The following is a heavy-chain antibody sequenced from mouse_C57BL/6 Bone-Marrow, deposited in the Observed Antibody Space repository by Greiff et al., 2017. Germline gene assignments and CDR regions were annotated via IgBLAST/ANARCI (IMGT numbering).Heavy chain of an antibody. CDR3: ARALAGRFAY. D-gene: IGHD4-1*01. Sequence: EVKLQESGPGMVKPSQSLSFSCTVTGYSITSGYDWHWIRPFPGNKLEWMGYISYRGSTNYNPSFKSRSSIAHDTSKNHFCLKMISVTTEDTATYYGARALAGRFAYWGQGTLVTVSA. CDR1: GYSITSGYD. CDR2: ISYRGST. V-gene: IGHV3-1*01. J-gene: IGHJ3*01.